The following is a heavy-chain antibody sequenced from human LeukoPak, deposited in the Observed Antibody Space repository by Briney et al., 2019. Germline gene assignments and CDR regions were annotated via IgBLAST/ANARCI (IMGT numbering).Heavy chain of an antibody. J-gene: IGHJ6*02. CDR2: ISSSSSYI. V-gene: IGHV3-21*01. Sequence: GGSLRLSCAASGFTFSSYSMNWVRQAPGKGLEWVSSISSSSSYIYYADSVKGRFTISRDNAKNPLYLQMNSLRAEDTVVYYCARDPDCTNGVCSVYYYYGMDVWGQGTTVTVSS. CDR1: GFTFSSYS. CDR3: ARDPDCTNGVCSVYYYYGMDV. D-gene: IGHD2-8*01.